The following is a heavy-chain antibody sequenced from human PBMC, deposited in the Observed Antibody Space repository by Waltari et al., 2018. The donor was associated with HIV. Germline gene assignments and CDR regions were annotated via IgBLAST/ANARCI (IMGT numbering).Heavy chain of an antibody. Sequence: VQLRESGPRLVKPSETLSLVCNVSGDSMKTHYWNWIRQSPEKGLEWIGYFYYSGSKNDISGSTTYNPTLQSRVTISFNKSRRQYSLGLASVSTADTGVYYCARGNCRTGNCLLLAFAFDAWGQG. J-gene: IGHJ3*01. CDR1: GDSMKTHY. CDR3: ARGNCRTGNCLLLAFAFDA. CDR2: FYYSGSKNDISGST. V-gene: IGHV4-59*11. D-gene: IGHD1-1*01.